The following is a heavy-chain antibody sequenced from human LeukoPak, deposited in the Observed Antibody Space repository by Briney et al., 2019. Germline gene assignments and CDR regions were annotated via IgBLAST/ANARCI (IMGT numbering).Heavy chain of an antibody. CDR3: AREGYIVAGTSFDI. Sequence: PSETLSLTCAVYGGSFSGYYWSWIRQPPGKGLEWIGEINHSGSTNYNPSLKSRVTISVDTSKNQFSLKLSSVTAADTAVYYCAREGYIVAGTSFDIWGQGTMVTVSS. CDR2: INHSGST. J-gene: IGHJ3*02. V-gene: IGHV4-34*01. CDR1: GGSFSGYY. D-gene: IGHD6-19*01.